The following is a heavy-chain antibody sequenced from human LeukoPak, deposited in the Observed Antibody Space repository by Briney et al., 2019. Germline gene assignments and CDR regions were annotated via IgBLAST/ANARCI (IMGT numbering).Heavy chain of an antibody. CDR2: INPNSGGT. J-gene: IGHJ4*02. CDR1: GYTFTIYY. CDR3: ARNPLYCTSTSCYNDY. Sequence: ASVKVSCKASGYTFTIYYMHWVRQAPGQGLEWMGWINPNSGGTTYAQRFQGRVTMTMDTSISTAYMELSGLTSDDTAVYYCARNPLYCTSTSCYNDYWGQGTLVTVSS. V-gene: IGHV1-2*02. D-gene: IGHD2-2*02.